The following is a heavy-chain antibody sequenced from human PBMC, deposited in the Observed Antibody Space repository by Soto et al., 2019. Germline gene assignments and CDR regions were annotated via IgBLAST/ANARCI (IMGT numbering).Heavy chain of an antibody. CDR3: ARDRVYHDAFDI. D-gene: IGHD2-2*01. Sequence: ASVKVSCKASGYTFTSHAMHWVRQAPGQRLEWMGWINAGNGNAKYSQKFQGRVTITRDTSASTAYMELSSLRSEDTAVYYCARDRVYHDAFDIWGQGTMVTVSS. CDR1: GYTFTSHA. J-gene: IGHJ3*02. CDR2: INAGNGNA. V-gene: IGHV1-3*01.